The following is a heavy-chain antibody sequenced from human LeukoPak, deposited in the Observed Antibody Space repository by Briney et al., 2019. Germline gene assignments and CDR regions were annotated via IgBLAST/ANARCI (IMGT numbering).Heavy chain of an antibody. V-gene: IGHV3-11*05. CDR1: GFTFSDYY. D-gene: IGHD6-13*01. CDR3: ARGHGTQQLPTPW. Sequence: GGSLSLSCAASGFTFSDYYMSWIRQAPGKGLEWVSYISSSSSYTNYADSVKGRFTISRDNAKNSLYLQMNSLRAEDTAVYYCARGHGTQQLPTPWWGQGTLVTVSS. J-gene: IGHJ4*02. CDR2: ISSSSSYT.